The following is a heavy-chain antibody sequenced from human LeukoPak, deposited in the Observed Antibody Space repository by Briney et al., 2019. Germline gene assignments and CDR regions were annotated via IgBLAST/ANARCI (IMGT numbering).Heavy chain of an antibody. V-gene: IGHV4-39*01. CDR2: IYYSGTT. D-gene: IGHD6-19*01. Sequence: SETLSLTCTVPVGSVCSTTHCCGWIRQPPGKGLEWIGSIYYSGTTYNNPSLKSRVTISVDTSKNQFSLKLTSVTAADTAVYYCARHSGISVALLFFDDWGQGTLVTVSS. CDR3: ARHSGISVALLFFDD. J-gene: IGHJ4*02. CDR1: VGSVCSTTHC.